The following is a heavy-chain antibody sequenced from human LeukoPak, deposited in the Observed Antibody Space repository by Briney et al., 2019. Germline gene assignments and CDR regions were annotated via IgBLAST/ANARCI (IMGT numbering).Heavy chain of an antibody. J-gene: IGHJ4*02. CDR1: GGSISSNY. CDR2: ISSSSSTI. D-gene: IGHD6-13*01. CDR3: ARVLGMYSSSWAFDY. Sequence: ETLSLTCTVSGGSISSNYMSWVRQAPGKGLEWVSYISSSSSTIYYADSVKGRFTISRDNAKNSLYLQMNSLRAEDTAVYYCARVLGMYSSSWAFDYWGQGTLVTVSS. V-gene: IGHV3-48*01.